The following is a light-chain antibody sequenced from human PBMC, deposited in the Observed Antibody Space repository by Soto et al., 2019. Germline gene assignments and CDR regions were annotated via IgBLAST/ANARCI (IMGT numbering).Light chain of an antibody. J-gene: IGKJ2*01. CDR3: QQYNSYPYT. CDR1: QSISSW. CDR2: QAS. Sequence: DIPMTQSPSTLSASVGDRVTITCRASQSISSWLAWYQQKPGKAPKVLIYQASSLESGVPSRFSGSGSGTEFTLTISSLQPDDSATYHCQQYNSYPYTFGQGTKLEIK. V-gene: IGKV1-5*03.